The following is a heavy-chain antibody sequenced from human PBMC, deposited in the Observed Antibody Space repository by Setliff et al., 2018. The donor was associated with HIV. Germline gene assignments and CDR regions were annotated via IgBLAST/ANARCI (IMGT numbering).Heavy chain of an antibody. V-gene: IGHV4-39*02. Sequence: SETLSLTCTVSGGSISNSRYYWSWIRQPPGKGLEWIGSIYYSGTTYYNPSLKSRVTMSIDTSQNQFSLKLTSVTATDTAVYYCARGGTSSNWFGPWGQGTLVTVSS. CDR3: ARGGTSSNWFGP. CDR2: IYYSGTT. J-gene: IGHJ5*02. D-gene: IGHD2-2*01. CDR1: GGSISNSRYY.